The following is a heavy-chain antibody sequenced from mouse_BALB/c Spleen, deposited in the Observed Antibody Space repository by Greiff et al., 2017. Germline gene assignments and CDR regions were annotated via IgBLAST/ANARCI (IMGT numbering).Heavy chain of an antibody. CDR3: AREGDYALDY. D-gene: IGHD2-4*01. Sequence: VQGVESGAELARPGASVKMSCKASGYTFTSYTMHWVKQRPGQGLEWIGYINPSSGYTNYNQKFKDKATLTADKSSSTAYMQLSSLTSEDAAVYYCAREGDYALDYWGQGTTLTVSS. J-gene: IGHJ2*01. CDR2: INPSSGYT. V-gene: IGHV1-4*01. CDR1: GYTFTSYT.